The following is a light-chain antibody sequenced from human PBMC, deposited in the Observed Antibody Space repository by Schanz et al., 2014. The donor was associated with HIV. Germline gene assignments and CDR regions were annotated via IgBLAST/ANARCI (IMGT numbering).Light chain of an antibody. CDR1: TSDVGNYNL. CDR2: EGT. V-gene: IGLV2-23*01. J-gene: IGLJ2*01. Sequence: QSALTQPASVSGSVGLSITISCTGTTSDVGNYNLVSWYQQHPGKAPKLIIYEGTTRPSGVSDRFSGSKSGNTASLTISGLQGEDEADYYCCSYGVNSSWILGGGTKLTVL. CDR3: CSYGVNSSWI.